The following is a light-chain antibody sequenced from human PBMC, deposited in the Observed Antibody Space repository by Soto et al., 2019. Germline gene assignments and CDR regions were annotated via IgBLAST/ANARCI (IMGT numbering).Light chain of an antibody. J-gene: IGLJ3*02. V-gene: IGLV2-14*01. CDR3: SSYTSNSTLV. Sequence: QSALTQPRSVSGSPGQSVTISCTGTSSDVGTYDFVSWYQQHPGKAPRLMIFEVSDRPSGVSNRFSGSNSGNTASLTISGLQAEDEADYFCSSYTSNSTLVFGGGTKLTVL. CDR1: SSDVGTYDF. CDR2: EVS.